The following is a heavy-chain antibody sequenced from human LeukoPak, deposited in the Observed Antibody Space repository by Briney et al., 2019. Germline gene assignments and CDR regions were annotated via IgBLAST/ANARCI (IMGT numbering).Heavy chain of an antibody. Sequence: GGSLRLSCAASGFTFSSYGMHWVRQAPGKGLEWVAVIWYDGSNKYYADSVEGRFTISRDNSKNTLYLQMNSLRAEDTAVYYCAREYSGYDYSFDYWGQGTLVTVSS. V-gene: IGHV3-33*01. J-gene: IGHJ4*02. CDR1: GFTFSSYG. D-gene: IGHD5-12*01. CDR2: IWYDGSNK. CDR3: AREYSGYDYSFDY.